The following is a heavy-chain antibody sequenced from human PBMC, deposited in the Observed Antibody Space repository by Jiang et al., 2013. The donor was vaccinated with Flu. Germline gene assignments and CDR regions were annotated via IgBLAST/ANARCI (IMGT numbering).Heavy chain of an antibody. V-gene: IGHV4-4*02. CDR3: ASSSPDYYYYYGMDV. J-gene: IGHJ6*02. CDR2: IYHSGST. Sequence: EWIGEIYHSGSTNYNPSLKSRVTISVDKSKNQFSLKLSSVTAADTAVYYCASSSPDYYYYYGMDVWGQGTTVTVSS. D-gene: IGHD6-6*01.